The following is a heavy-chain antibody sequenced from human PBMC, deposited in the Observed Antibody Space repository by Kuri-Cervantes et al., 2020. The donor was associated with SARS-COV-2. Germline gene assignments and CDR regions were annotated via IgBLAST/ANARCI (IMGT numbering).Heavy chain of an antibody. CDR3: ARDADSSSWYAY. Sequence: GGSLRLSCAASGFTFNSYWMSWVRQAPGKGLEWVANIKQDGSERFYVDSVKGRFTISRDNAKNSLYLQMDSLRVEDTAVYYCARDADSSSWYAYWGQGALVTVSS. J-gene: IGHJ4*02. D-gene: IGHD3-22*01. CDR1: GFTFNSYW. V-gene: IGHV3-7*01. CDR2: IKQDGSER.